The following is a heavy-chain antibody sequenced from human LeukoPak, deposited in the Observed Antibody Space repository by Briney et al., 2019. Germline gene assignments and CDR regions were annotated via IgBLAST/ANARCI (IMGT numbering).Heavy chain of an antibody. CDR2: IIPIFGTA. J-gene: IGHJ6*02. Sequence: ASVTVSCKASGNSISNYAVSWVRQAPGQGLEWMGGIIPIFGTAAYSQTFQGRVTITADQSTSTTYMALSSLKSEDTATYYCTTRACHAGGCSSSFYYYYGLHFWGQGTTVSVSS. D-gene: IGHD3-16*01. CDR3: TTRACHAGGCSSSFYYYYGLHF. CDR1: GNSISNYA. V-gene: IGHV1-69*01.